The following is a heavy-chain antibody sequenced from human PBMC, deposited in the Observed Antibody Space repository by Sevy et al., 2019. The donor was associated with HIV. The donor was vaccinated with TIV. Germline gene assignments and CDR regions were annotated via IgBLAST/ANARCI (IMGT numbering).Heavy chain of an antibody. Sequence: GGSLRLSCAASGFTFNNYALSWVHQAPGKGLEWVSAISGSGGSIYFADSVRGRFTISRFNSRETLELQMNGLRVEDTAVYYCAKALSGSARNWYFDLWGRGTLVTVSS. CDR2: ISGSGGSI. J-gene: IGHJ2*01. CDR1: GFTFNNYA. D-gene: IGHD3-10*01. V-gene: IGHV3-23*01. CDR3: AKALSGSARNWYFDL.